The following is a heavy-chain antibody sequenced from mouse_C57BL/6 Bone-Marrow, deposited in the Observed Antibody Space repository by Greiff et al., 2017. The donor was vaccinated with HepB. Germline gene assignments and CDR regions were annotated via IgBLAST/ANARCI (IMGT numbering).Heavy chain of an antibody. CDR2: IDPEDGDT. V-gene: IGHV14-1*01. D-gene: IGHD1-1*01. CDR1: GFNIKDYY. CDR3: TTRATTVVDYFDY. J-gene: IGHJ2*01. Sequence: EVQLQQSGAELVRPGASVKLSCTASGFNIKDYYMHWVKQRPEQGLEWIGRIDPEDGDTEYAPKFQGKATMTADTSSNTAYLQLSILTSEDTAVYYCTTRATTVVDYFDYWGQGTTLTVSS.